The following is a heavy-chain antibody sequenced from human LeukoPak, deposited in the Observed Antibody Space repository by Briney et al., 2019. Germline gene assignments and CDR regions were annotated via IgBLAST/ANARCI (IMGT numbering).Heavy chain of an antibody. Sequence: SETLSFTCTVSGASISNSDFYWGWIRQPPGKGLEWIGTLYYGGSPLYNASLTSRVSMSVETSKNQFSLRLSSVTAADTAVYYCARVNDCSGSSCFSRWFDPWGQGTTVTVSS. CDR2: LYYGGSP. D-gene: IGHD2-15*01. CDR1: GASISNSDFY. V-gene: IGHV4-39*07. J-gene: IGHJ5*01. CDR3: ARVNDCSGSSCFSRWFDP.